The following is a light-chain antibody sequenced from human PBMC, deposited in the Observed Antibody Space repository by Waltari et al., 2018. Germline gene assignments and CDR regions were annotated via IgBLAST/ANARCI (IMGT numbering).Light chain of an antibody. J-gene: IGLJ3*02. CDR1: SSTIGPGSD. CDR2: GNS. Sequence: QSVLTPPPSVSGPPGQRLTISCTGSSSTIGPGSDVTWYQQLPGTAPKLLIYGNSNRPSGVPDRFSGSKSGTSASLAITGLQAEDEADYYCQSYDSSLSGPWVFGGGTKLTVL. CDR3: QSYDSSLSGPWV. V-gene: IGLV1-40*01.